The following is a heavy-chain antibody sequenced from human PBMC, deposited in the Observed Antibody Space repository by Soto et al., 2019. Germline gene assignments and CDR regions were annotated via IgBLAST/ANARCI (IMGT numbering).Heavy chain of an antibody. CDR2: IRNNANSYTT. CDR1: GFTFSDHY. J-gene: IGHJ4*02. D-gene: IGHD6-6*01. V-gene: IGHV3-72*01. Sequence: EVQLVESGGGLVQPGESLRLSCAASGFTFSDHYMDWVRQAPGKGREWVGRIRNNANSYTTEYAASVKGRFTISRDDSKNSLYLQMNNLKTEDTAVYYCGRSTSSRPLDNWGQGTLVTVSS. CDR3: GRSTSSRPLDN.